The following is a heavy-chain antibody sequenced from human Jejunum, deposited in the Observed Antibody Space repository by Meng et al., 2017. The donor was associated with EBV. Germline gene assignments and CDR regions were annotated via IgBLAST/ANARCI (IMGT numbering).Heavy chain of an antibody. Sequence: HVHLVQSGAEVRQPGASVKVSAKASGYTFINYAIHWVRQAPGQRLEWIGWINAGTGEIRYSQKFKGRVTITSEASASTAYMELSSLRSEDTALYYCTRGTVTTGAYFDLWGRGTLVTVSS. CDR2: INAGTGEI. J-gene: IGHJ2*01. V-gene: IGHV1-3*01. D-gene: IGHD4-17*01. CDR3: TRGTVTTGAYFDL. CDR1: GYTFINYA.